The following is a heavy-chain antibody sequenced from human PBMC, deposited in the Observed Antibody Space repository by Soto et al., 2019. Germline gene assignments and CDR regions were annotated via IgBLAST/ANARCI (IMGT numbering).Heavy chain of an antibody. D-gene: IGHD2-21*02. CDR1: GGSISNTSYY. CDR3: ARHKRCGGDCYLFDY. Sequence: SETLSLTCTVSGGSISNTSYYWGWVRQPPGKGLEWIGHIYYGGTSYSNPSLKSRVTMSVDTSKNQFSLKLSSVTAADTAVYYCARHKRCGGDCYLFDYWGQGMLVTVSS. V-gene: IGHV4-39*07. J-gene: IGHJ4*02. CDR2: IYYGGTS.